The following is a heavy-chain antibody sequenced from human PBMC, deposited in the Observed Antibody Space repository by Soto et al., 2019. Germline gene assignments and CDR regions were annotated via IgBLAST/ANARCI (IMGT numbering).Heavy chain of an antibody. V-gene: IGHV3-21*01. J-gene: IGHJ4*02. Sequence: EVQLVESGGGLVKPEGSLRLSCAASGFTFSSYSMNWVRQAPGKGLEWVSSISSSSSYIYYADSVKGRFTISRDNAKNSLYLQMNSLRAEDTAVYYCARATPGYYFDYWGQGTLVTVSS. CDR3: ARATPGYYFDY. CDR1: GFTFSSYS. D-gene: IGHD3-10*01. CDR2: ISSSSSYI.